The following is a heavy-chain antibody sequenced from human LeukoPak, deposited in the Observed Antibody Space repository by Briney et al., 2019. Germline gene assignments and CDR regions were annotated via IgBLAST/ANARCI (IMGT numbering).Heavy chain of an antibody. J-gene: IGHJ6*03. CDR1: GFTFDDYA. Sequence: GGSLRLSCAASGFTFDDYAMHWVRQAPGKGLEWVSGISWNSGSIGYADSVKGRFTISRDNAKNSLYLQMNSLRAEDTAVYYCAKGSQGVRYYYYMDVWGKGTTVTISS. CDR3: AKGSQGVRYYYYMDV. V-gene: IGHV3-9*01. D-gene: IGHD3-16*01. CDR2: ISWNSGSI.